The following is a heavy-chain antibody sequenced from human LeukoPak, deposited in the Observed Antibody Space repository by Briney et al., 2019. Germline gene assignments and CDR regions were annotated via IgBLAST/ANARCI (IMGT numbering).Heavy chain of an antibody. J-gene: IGHJ5*02. CDR3: ARSANLGIAAVGTRNWSDA. Sequence: PSETLSLTCAVYGGSFSGYYWSWLHQPPGKGLEWVGDFNHSGSTNYNPSLKSRVTISVDTSNNTFSLKLSTVTAADTAVYYCARSANLGIAAVGTRNWSDAWGQGTLVTVSS. V-gene: IGHV4-34*01. CDR1: GGSFSGYY. CDR2: FNHSGST. D-gene: IGHD6-13*01.